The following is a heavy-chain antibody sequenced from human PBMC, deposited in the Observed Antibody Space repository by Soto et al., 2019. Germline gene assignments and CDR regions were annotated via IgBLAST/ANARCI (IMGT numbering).Heavy chain of an antibody. D-gene: IGHD3-3*01. CDR3: ARDVTIFGVVYGMDV. J-gene: IGHJ6*02. V-gene: IGHV3-53*01. Sequence: GASVKVSCAASGFTVSSNYMSWVRQAPGKGLEWVSVIYSGGSTYYADSVKGRFTISRDNSKNTLYLQMNSLRAEDTAVYYCARDVTIFGVVYGMDVWGQGTTVTVSS. CDR1: GFTVSSNY. CDR2: IYSGGST.